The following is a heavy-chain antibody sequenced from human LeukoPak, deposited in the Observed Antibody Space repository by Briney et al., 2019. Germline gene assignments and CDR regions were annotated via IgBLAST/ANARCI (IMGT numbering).Heavy chain of an antibody. D-gene: IGHD3-16*01. CDR2: IDPHTDVT. CDR1: GYTFTGYY. V-gene: IGHV1-2*02. J-gene: IGHJ5*02. CDR3: AWGSGSRGSAA. Sequence: GASVKVSCRASGYTFTGYYMHWVRQAPGQGLEWLGWIDPHTDVTHYGQKFQGRVSITRAASISTGYMGLSRLSSDATDVYFCAWGSGSRGSAAWGQGTLVTVSS.